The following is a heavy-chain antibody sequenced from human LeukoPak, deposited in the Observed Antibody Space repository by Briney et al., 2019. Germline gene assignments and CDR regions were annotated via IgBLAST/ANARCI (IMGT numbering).Heavy chain of an antibody. Sequence: SETLSLTCTVSGGSISSYYWSWIRQPPGKGLEWIGYIYYSGSTNYNPSLKSRVTISVDTSKNQFSLKLSSVTAADTAVYYCARGFTMVRAFDPWGQGTLVTVSS. CDR1: GGSISSYY. CDR2: IYYSGST. J-gene: IGHJ5*02. D-gene: IGHD3-10*01. V-gene: IGHV4-59*01. CDR3: ARGFTMVRAFDP.